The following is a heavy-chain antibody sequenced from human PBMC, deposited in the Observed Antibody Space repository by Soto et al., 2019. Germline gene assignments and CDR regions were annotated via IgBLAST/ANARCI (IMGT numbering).Heavy chain of an antibody. CDR2: INHSGST. Sequence: PSETLSLTCAVYGGSFSGYCWSWIRQPPGKGLECIAQINHSGSTNYNPSLKSRVTISLDTSKNQFSLKLTSVTAADTAVYYCARIKYSDSSHYYGMDVWGQGTTGTVSS. V-gene: IGHV4-34*01. D-gene: IGHD6-6*01. CDR1: GGSFSGYC. J-gene: IGHJ6*02. CDR3: ARIKYSDSSHYYGMDV.